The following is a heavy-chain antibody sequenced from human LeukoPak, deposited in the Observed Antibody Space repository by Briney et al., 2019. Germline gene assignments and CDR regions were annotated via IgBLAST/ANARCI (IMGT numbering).Heavy chain of an antibody. V-gene: IGHV1-18*01. CDR3: ARDRHPDRPGKAAAGVDY. CDR1: GYTFTSYG. D-gene: IGHD6-13*01. CDR2: ISAYNGNT. Sequence: ASVKVSCKASGYTFTSYGISWVRQAPGQGLEWMGGISAYNGNTNYAQKLQGRVTMTIDTSTSTAYMELRSLRSDDTAVYYCARDRHPDRPGKAAAGVDYWGQGTLVTVSS. J-gene: IGHJ4*02.